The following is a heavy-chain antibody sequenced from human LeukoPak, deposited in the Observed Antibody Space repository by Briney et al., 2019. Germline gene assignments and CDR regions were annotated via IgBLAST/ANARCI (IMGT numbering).Heavy chain of an antibody. J-gene: IGHJ4*02. Sequence: GGSLRLSCAAYGFTFSNYWINWVRQAPGKGLEWVANINQDGSEKYYVDSVKGGFTISRDNAKDSLYLQMSSLRAEDTAVYYCARTYRNGDKFCSVYWGQGTLVTVSS. D-gene: IGHD5-24*01. CDR2: INQDGSEK. CDR3: ARTYRNGDKFCSVY. V-gene: IGHV3-7*01. CDR1: GFTFSNYW.